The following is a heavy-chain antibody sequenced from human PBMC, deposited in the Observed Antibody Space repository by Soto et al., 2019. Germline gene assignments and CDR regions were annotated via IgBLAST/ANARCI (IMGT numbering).Heavy chain of an antibody. J-gene: IGHJ4*02. CDR3: ARAAAGNPIFDY. CDR1: GFTFSSYG. Sequence: GGSLRLSCAASGFTFSSYGMHWVRQAPGKGLEWVAVIWYDGSNKYYADSVKGRFTISRDNSKNTLYLQMNSLRAEDTAVYYCARAAAGNPIFDYWGQGTLVTVSS. V-gene: IGHV3-33*01. CDR2: IWYDGSNK. D-gene: IGHD6-13*01.